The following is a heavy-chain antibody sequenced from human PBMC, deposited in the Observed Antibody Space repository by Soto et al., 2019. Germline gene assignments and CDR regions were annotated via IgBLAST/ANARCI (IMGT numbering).Heavy chain of an antibody. CDR2: IYYSGST. J-gene: IGHJ6*02. V-gene: IGHV4-30-4*01. CDR3: ARDEAFVVVPAAIRNYYYGMDV. Sequence: TLSLTCTVSGGSISSGDYYWSWIRQPPGKGLEWIGYIYYSGSTYYNPSLKSRVTISVDTSKNQFSLKLSSVTAADTAVYYCARDEAFVVVPAAIRNYYYGMDVWGQGTTVTVSS. CDR1: GGSISSGDYY. D-gene: IGHD2-2*02.